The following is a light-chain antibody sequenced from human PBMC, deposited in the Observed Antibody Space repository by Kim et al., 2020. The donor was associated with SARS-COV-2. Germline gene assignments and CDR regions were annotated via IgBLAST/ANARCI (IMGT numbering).Light chain of an antibody. V-gene: IGKV1-5*01. Sequence: DIQMTQSPSTLSASVGDRVTITCRASQSISSSLAWYQQKPGEAPELLIYAASTLERGVPSRFSGTGSGTEFTLTISSLHSEDLATYYCQQYSSYSTFGQGTEVEIK. CDR1: QSISSS. J-gene: IGKJ1*01. CDR3: QQYSSYST. CDR2: AAS.